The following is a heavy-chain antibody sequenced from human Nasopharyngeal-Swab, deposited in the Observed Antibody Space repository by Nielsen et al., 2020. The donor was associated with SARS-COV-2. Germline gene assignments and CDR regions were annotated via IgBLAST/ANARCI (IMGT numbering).Heavy chain of an antibody. Sequence: SETLSLTCTVSGGSISSGGYYWSWIRQHPGKGLEWIGYIYYSGSTYYNPSLKSRVTISVDTSKNQFSLKLSSVTAADTAVYYCARGGSGYEERWFDPWGQGTLVTVSS. D-gene: IGHD3-22*01. V-gene: IGHV4-31*03. J-gene: IGHJ5*02. CDR2: IYYSGST. CDR1: GGSISSGGYY. CDR3: ARGGSGYEERWFDP.